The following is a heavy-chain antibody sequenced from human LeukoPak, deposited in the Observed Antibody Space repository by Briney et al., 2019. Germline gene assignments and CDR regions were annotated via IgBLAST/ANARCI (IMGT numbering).Heavy chain of an antibody. D-gene: IGHD1-26*01. CDR1: GGSISSYY. CDR2: IYYSGST. CDR3: ARAYSGSYPFDY. J-gene: IGHJ4*02. Sequence: SETLSLTCTVSGGSISSYYWSRIRQPPGKGLEWIGYIYYSGSTNYNPSLKSRVTISVDTSKNQFSLKLSSVTAADTAVYYCARAYSGSYPFDYWGQGTLVTVSS. V-gene: IGHV4-59*01.